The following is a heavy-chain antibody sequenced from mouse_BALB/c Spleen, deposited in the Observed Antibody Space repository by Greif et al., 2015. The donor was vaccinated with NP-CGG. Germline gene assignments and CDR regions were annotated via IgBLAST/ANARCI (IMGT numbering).Heavy chain of an antibody. CDR1: GFNIKDYY. J-gene: IGHJ3*01. CDR2: IDPENGNT. D-gene: IGHD2-3*01. Sequence: EVQLQQSGAELVRPGALVKLSCKASGFNIKDYYMHWVKQRPEQGLEWIGWIDPENGNTIYDPKFQGKASITADTSSNTAYLRLSSLTSEDTVVYYCARDGYTWFAHWGQGTLVTVSA. CDR3: ARDGYTWFAH. V-gene: IGHV14-1*02.